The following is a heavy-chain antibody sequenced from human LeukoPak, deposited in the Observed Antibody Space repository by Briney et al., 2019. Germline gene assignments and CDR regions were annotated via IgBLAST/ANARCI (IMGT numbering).Heavy chain of an antibody. CDR3: ARPPRGYYYDSSGYYND. CDR2: IKQDGSKK. V-gene: IGHV3-7*01. J-gene: IGHJ4*02. Sequence: GGSLRLSCAASGFTFSSYWMSWVRQAPGKGLEWVANIKQDGSKKYYVDSVKGRFTISRDNAKNSLYLQMNSLRAEDTAVYYCARPPRGYYYDSSGYYNDWGQGTLVTVSS. CDR1: GFTFSSYW. D-gene: IGHD3-22*01.